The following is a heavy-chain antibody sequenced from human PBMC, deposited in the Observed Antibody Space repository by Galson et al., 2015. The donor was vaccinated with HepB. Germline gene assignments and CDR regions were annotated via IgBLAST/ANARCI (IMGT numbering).Heavy chain of an antibody. Sequence: SLRLSCAASGFPFNNAWMTWVRQAPGMGLEWVGRIKSKTDGETTDYAAPVKGRFTISRDDSKNRPYLQMNSLKTEDTAVYYCTTDVYYTTYWSWLDPWGQGTLVTVSS. D-gene: IGHD2-2*02. CDR2: IKSKTDGETT. CDR1: GFPFNNAW. J-gene: IGHJ5*02. CDR3: TTDVYYTTYWSWLDP. V-gene: IGHV3-15*01.